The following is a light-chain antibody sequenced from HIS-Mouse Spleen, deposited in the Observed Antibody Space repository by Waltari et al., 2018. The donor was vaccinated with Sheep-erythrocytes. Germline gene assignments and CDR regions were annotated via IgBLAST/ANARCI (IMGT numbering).Light chain of an antibody. CDR3: CSYAGSYTLV. CDR1: KLGDKY. CDR2: QES. Sequence: SYELTQPPSVSVSPGQTASIPCSGDKLGDKYACWYQQKPGQSPVLVIYQESKRPSGAPDRFSGSKSGNTASLTISGLQAEDEADYYCCSYAGSYTLVFGGGTKLTVL. V-gene: IGLV3-1*01. J-gene: IGLJ2*01.